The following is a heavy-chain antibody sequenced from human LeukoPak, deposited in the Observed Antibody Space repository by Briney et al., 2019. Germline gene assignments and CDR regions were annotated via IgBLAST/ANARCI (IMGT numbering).Heavy chain of an antibody. CDR3: TRVGYIDEGIDY. D-gene: IGHD5-24*01. CDR2: IKQDGSKK. CDR1: GFVFSGSA. Sequence: GGSLKLSCAASGFVFSGSAMHWVRQASGKGLEWVANIKQDGSKKSYVDSVKGRFTISRDNAKNSLYLQMNSLRAEDTAIYYCTRVGYIDEGIDYWGQGTLVTVSS. V-gene: IGHV3-7*04. J-gene: IGHJ4*02.